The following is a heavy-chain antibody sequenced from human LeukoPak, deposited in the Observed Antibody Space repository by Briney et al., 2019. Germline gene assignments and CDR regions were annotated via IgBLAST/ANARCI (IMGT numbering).Heavy chain of an antibody. CDR2: FDPEDGET. Sequence: GASVKVSCKVSGYTLTELSMHWVRQAPGKGLEWMGGFDPEDGETIYAQKFQGRVTMTEDTSTDTAYMELSSLRSEDTAVYYCATVLRFEWLPYHDAFDIWGQGTMVTVSS. CDR3: ATVLRFEWLPYHDAFDI. CDR1: GYTLTELS. V-gene: IGHV1-24*01. D-gene: IGHD3-3*01. J-gene: IGHJ3*02.